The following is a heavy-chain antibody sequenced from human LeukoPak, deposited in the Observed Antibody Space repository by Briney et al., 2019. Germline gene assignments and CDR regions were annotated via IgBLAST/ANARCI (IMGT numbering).Heavy chain of an antibody. V-gene: IGHV4-38-2*02. CDR2: IYHSGST. Sequence: PSETLSLTCTVSGYSISSGYYWGWIRQPPGKGLEWIGSIYHSGSTYYNPSLKSRVTISVDRSKNQFSLKLSSVTAADTAVYYCLAGASPYYYYYMDVWGKGTTVTVSS. J-gene: IGHJ6*03. D-gene: IGHD1-26*01. CDR1: GYSISSGYY. CDR3: LAGASPYYYYYMDV.